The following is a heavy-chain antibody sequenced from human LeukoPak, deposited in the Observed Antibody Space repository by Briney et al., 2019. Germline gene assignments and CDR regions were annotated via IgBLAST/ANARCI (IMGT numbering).Heavy chain of an antibody. J-gene: IGHJ4*02. CDR2: ISSSGTTI. CDR3: ASPSSTLGMAIIPFDY. CDR1: GFTFSRYS. D-gene: IGHD5-24*01. Sequence: GGSLRLSCAASGFTFSRYSMSWVRQAPGKGLEWLSYISSSGTTIYYADSVKGRFTISRDNAKNSLSLQLNSLRAEDTAVYYCASPSSTLGMAIIPFDYWGQGTLVAVSS. V-gene: IGHV3-48*04.